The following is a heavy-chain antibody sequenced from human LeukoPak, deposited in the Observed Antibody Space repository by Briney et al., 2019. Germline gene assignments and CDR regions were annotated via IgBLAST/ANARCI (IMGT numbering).Heavy chain of an antibody. J-gene: IGHJ4*02. Sequence: PGGSLRLSCAASGFTFSSYAMSWARQAPGKGLEWVSAISGSGGSTYYADSVKGRFTISRDNSKNTLYLQMNSLRAEDTAVYYCAKLNTPMVRGVIGYWGQGTLVTVSS. CDR1: GFTFSSYA. CDR3: AKLNTPMVRGVIGY. CDR2: ISGSGGST. V-gene: IGHV3-23*01. D-gene: IGHD3-10*01.